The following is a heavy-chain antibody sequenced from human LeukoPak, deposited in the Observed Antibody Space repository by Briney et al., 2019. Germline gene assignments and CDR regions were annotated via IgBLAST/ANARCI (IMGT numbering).Heavy chain of an antibody. CDR1: GGSISSYY. V-gene: IGHV4-4*07. Sequence: SETLSLTCTVPGGSISSYYWSWIRQPAGKGLEWIEPIYTSGSTNYNPSLKSRVTMSVDTSKNQFSLKLSSVTAADTAVYYCARDPHVVVVGGWFDPWGQGTLVTVSS. CDR2: IYTSGST. D-gene: IGHD2-15*01. J-gene: IGHJ5*02. CDR3: ARDPHVVVVGGWFDP.